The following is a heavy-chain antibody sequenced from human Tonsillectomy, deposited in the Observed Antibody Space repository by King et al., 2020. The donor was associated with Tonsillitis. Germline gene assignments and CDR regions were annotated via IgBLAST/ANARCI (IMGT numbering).Heavy chain of an antibody. Sequence: QLVQSGAEVKKPGESLKISCKGSGYSFTSYWIGWVRQMPGKGLEWKGIIYPGDSDTRYSPSFQVQFTISADKSISTAYLQWSSLKASDTAIYYCARRLLSSGPYDAFDIWGQGTMVTVSS. CDR3: ARRLLSSGPYDAFDI. J-gene: IGHJ3*02. D-gene: IGHD3-22*01. V-gene: IGHV5-51*03. CDR1: GYSFTSYW. CDR2: IYPGDSDT.